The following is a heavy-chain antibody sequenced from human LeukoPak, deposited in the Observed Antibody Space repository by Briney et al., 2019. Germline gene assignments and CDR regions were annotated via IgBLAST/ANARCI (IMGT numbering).Heavy chain of an antibody. D-gene: IGHD3-9*01. CDR2: INAGNGNT. Sequence: AASVKVSCKASGYTFTSYAMHWVRQAPGQRLEWMGWINAGNGNTKYSQKFQGRVTITRDTSASTAYMELSSLRSEDTAVYYCARDRKDYDILTGYYYYGMDVWGQGTTVTVSS. CDR1: GYTFTSYA. V-gene: IGHV1-3*01. J-gene: IGHJ6*02. CDR3: ARDRKDYDILTGYYYYGMDV.